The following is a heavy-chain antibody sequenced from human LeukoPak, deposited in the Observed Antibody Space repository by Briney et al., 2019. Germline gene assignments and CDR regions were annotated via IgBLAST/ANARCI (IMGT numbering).Heavy chain of an antibody. J-gene: IGHJ4*02. CDR1: GFTLSTYA. Sequence: GGSLRLSCAASGFTLSTYAMSWVRQAPGKGLEWVSGISGSGGSTYYADSVKGRFTISRDNSKNTLYLQMNSLRAEDTAVYYCAKDFIAVADPSFFDYWGQGTLVTVSS. CDR3: AKDFIAVADPSFFDY. V-gene: IGHV3-23*01. CDR2: ISGSGGST. D-gene: IGHD6-19*01.